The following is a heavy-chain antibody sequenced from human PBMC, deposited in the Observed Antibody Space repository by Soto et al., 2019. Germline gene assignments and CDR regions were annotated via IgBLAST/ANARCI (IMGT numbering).Heavy chain of an antibody. CDR3: ARHHDS. V-gene: IGHV4-59*08. Sequence: QVQLQESGPGLVKPSETLSLTCTVSGGSISSYYWSWIRQPPGKGLEWIGYIYYSGSTNYNTSLKSRVTISVDTSKNQFSLKLSSVTAADTAVYYCARHHDSWGQGTLVTVSS. CDR1: GGSISSYY. J-gene: IGHJ4*02. CDR2: IYYSGST.